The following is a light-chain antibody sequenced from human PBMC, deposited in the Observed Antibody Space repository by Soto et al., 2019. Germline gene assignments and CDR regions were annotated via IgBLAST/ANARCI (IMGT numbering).Light chain of an antibody. V-gene: IGKV4-1*01. CDR2: WAS. CDR3: QHYYSSPLT. J-gene: IGKJ4*01. CDR1: QSISNY. Sequence: EIVLTQSPATLSLSPGETATLSCRASQSISNYLAWYQQKPGQPPKVLIYWASTRESGVPDRFSGSGSGTDFTLTISSLQAEDVAVYYCQHYYSSPLTFGGGTKVDI.